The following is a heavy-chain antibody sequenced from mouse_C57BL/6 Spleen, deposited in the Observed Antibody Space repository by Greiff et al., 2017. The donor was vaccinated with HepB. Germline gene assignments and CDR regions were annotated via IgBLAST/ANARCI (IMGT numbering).Heavy chain of an antibody. Sequence: DVKLQESGPGLVKPSQSLSLTCSVTGYSITSGYYWNWIRQFPGNKLEWMGYISYDGSNNYNPSLKNRISITRDTSKNQFFLKLNSVTTEDTATYYCARDYRRWGQGTTLTVSS. D-gene: IGHD2-14*01. J-gene: IGHJ2*01. CDR2: ISYDGSN. V-gene: IGHV3-6*01. CDR1: GYSITSGYY. CDR3: ARDYRR.